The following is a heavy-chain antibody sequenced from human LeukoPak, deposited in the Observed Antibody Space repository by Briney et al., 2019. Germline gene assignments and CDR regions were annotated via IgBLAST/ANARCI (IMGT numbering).Heavy chain of an antibody. D-gene: IGHD3-22*01. CDR1: GYTFTGYY. CDR3: ARGGHTYYYDSSGYQVEY. V-gene: IGHV1-2*02. CDR2: INPNSGGT. J-gene: IGHJ4*02. Sequence: ASVKVSCKASGYTFTGYYMHWMRQAPGQGLEWMGWINPNSGGTNYAQKFQGRVTMTRDTSISTAYMELSRLRSDDTAVYYCARGGHTYYYDSSGYQVEYWGQGTLVTVSS.